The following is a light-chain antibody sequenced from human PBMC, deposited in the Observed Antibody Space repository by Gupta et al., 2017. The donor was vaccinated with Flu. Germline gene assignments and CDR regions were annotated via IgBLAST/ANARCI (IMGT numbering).Light chain of an antibody. CDR3: RSYTTSSTWV. J-gene: IGLJ3*02. CDR1: SSDVGSYNY. CDR2: EVT. V-gene: IGLV2-14*01. Sequence: SFTISCTGTSSDVGSYNYVSWYQLHPGKAPKLMIYEVTNRPSGVSDRFSGSKSGNTASLTISGLQAEDEADYYCRSYTTSSTWVFGGGTKLTVL.